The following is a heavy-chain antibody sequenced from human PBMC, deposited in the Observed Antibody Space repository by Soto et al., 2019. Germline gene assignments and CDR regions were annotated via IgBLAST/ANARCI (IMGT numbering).Heavy chain of an antibody. V-gene: IGHV3-21*01. Sequence: ESGGGLVKPGGSLRLSCAASGFTFSSYSMNWVRQAPGKGLEWVSSISSSSSYIYYADSVKGRFTISRDNAKNSLYLQMNSLRAEDTAVYYCARDWAYSSSEGDFDYWGQGTLVTVSS. CDR3: ARDWAYSSSEGDFDY. CDR1: GFTFSSYS. D-gene: IGHD6-6*01. CDR2: ISSSSSYI. J-gene: IGHJ4*02.